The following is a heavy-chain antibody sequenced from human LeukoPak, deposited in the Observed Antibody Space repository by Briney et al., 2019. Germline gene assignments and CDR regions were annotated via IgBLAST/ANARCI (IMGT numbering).Heavy chain of an antibody. CDR1: GFTFSSYA. J-gene: IGHJ4*02. Sequence: GGSLRLSCAASGFTFSSYAIHWVRQAPGKGLEWVALISYDGSNKYYADSVKGRFTISRDNSKNTLYLQMNSLRAEDTAVYYCARGAHVDTAMVTGYFDYWGQGTLVTVSS. D-gene: IGHD5-18*01. CDR2: ISYDGSNK. CDR3: ARGAHVDTAMVTGYFDY. V-gene: IGHV3-30-3*01.